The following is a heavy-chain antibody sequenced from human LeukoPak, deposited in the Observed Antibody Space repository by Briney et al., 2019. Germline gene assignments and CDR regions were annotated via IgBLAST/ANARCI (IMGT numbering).Heavy chain of an antibody. Sequence: TSETLSLTCTVSGGSISSYYWSWIRQPPGKGLEWIGEINHSGSTNYNPSLKSRVTISVDTSKNQFSLKLSSVTAADTAVYYCARLQYYYGSGSYGTRHWYFDLWGRGTLVTVSS. CDR3: ARLQYYYGSGSYGTRHWYFDL. V-gene: IGHV4-34*01. D-gene: IGHD3-10*01. CDR2: INHSGST. CDR1: GGSISSYY. J-gene: IGHJ2*01.